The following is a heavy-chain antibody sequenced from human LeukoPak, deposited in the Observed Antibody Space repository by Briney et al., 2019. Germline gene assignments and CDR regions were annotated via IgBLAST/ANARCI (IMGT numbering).Heavy chain of an antibody. Sequence: TSVKVSCKASGFTFTSSAMQWVRQARGQRLEWIGWIVVGSGNTNYAQKFQERVTITRDMSTSTAYTELSSLRSEDTAVYYCAAVYDSSGYYYVNDAFDIWGQGTMVTVSS. CDR3: AAVYDSSGYYYVNDAFDI. CDR1: GFTFTSSA. CDR2: IVVGSGNT. J-gene: IGHJ3*02. V-gene: IGHV1-58*02. D-gene: IGHD3-22*01.